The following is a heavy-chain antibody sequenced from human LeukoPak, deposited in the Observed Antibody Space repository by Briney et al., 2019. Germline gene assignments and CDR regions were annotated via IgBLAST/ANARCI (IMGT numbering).Heavy chain of an antibody. Sequence: ASVKVSCKASGYTFTSYDINWVRQATGQGLEWMGWLNPNSGNTGYAQKFQGRVTITRDTSINTAYMELSSLRSEGTAVYYCARIHSGSYIPNDYWGQGTLVTVSS. CDR3: ARIHSGSYIPNDY. V-gene: IGHV1-8*03. CDR2: LNPNSGNT. J-gene: IGHJ4*02. D-gene: IGHD1-26*01. CDR1: GYTFTSYD.